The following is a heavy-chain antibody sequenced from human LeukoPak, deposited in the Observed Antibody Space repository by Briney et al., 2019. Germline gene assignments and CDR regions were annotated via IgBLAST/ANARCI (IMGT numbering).Heavy chain of an antibody. CDR2: IYHSGST. D-gene: IGHD3-22*01. Sequence: SETLSLTCTVSGYSISSGYYWGWIRQPPGKGLEWIGSIYHSGSTYYNPSLKSRVTISVDTSKNQFSLKLSSVTAADTAVYYCARVGDYYDSSGSDAFDIWGQGTMVTVSS. V-gene: IGHV4-38-2*02. CDR1: GYSISSGYY. CDR3: ARVGDYYDSSGSDAFDI. J-gene: IGHJ3*02.